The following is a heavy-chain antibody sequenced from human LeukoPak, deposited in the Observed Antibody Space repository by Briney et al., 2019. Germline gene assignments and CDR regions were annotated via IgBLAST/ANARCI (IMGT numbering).Heavy chain of an antibody. V-gene: IGHV1-69*13. J-gene: IGHJ4*02. CDR1: GGTFSSYA. D-gene: IGHD3-22*01. CDR2: IIPIFGTA. Sequence: ASVKVSCKASGGTFSSYAISWVRQAPGQGLEWMGGIIPIFGTANYAQKFQGRVTITADESTSTAYMELSSLRSEDTAVYYCARGREVYYDRYMGLDYWGQGTLVTVSS. CDR3: ARGREVYYDRYMGLDY.